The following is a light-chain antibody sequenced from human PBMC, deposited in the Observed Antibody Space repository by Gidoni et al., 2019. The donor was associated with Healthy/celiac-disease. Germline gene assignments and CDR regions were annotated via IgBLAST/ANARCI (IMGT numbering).Light chain of an antibody. V-gene: IGLV2-11*01. J-gene: IGLJ1*01. Sequence: QPALTQPRSVSGSPGQSVTISCTGTSSDVGGYNSVSWYQQHPGNAPKLMIYDVNKRPSGVPDRVSGSKSGNTASLTISGLQAEDEADYYCCSYAGSYTFYVFGTGTKVTVL. CDR2: DVN. CDR1: SSDVGGYNS. CDR3: CSYAGSYTFYV.